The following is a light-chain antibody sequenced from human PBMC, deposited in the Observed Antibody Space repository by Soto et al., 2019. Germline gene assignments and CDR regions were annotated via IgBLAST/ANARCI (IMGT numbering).Light chain of an antibody. CDR1: SSDVGGYNY. V-gene: IGLV2-14*01. CDR2: EVS. CDR3: SSYTSSSYVV. Sequence: QSVLTQPASVSGSPGQSITISCTVTSSDVGGYNYVSWYQQHPGKAPKVMIYEVSNRPSGVSNRFSGSKSGNTASLTISGLQAEDEADYYCSSYTSSSYVVFGGGTK. J-gene: IGLJ2*01.